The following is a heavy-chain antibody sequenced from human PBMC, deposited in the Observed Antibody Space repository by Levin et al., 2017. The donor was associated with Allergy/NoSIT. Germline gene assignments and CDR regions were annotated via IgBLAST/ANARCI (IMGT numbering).Heavy chain of an antibody. D-gene: IGHD5-18*01. CDR2: IYSGGST. J-gene: IGHJ4*02. CDR1: GFTVSSNY. V-gene: IGHV3-53*01. CDR3: ARDSRYSYGLNDY. Sequence: PKASVKVSCAASGFTVSSNYMSWVRQAPGKGLEWVSVIYSGGSTYYADSVKGRFTISRDNSKNTLYLQMNSLRAEDTAVYYCARDSRYSYGLNDYWGQGTLLTVSS.